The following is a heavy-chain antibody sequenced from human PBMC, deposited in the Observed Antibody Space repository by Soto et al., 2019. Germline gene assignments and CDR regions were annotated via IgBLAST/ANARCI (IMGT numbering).Heavy chain of an antibody. V-gene: IGHV3-53*01. CDR3: ARGLRYYYYGMDV. Sequence: GGSLRLSCAASGFTVSSNYMSWVRQAPGKGLEWVSVIYSGGSTYYADSVKGRFTISRDNSKNTLYLQMNSLRAEDTAVYYCARGLRYYYYGMDVWGQGTTVTV. CDR1: GFTVSSNY. CDR2: IYSGGST. J-gene: IGHJ6*02. D-gene: IGHD5-12*01.